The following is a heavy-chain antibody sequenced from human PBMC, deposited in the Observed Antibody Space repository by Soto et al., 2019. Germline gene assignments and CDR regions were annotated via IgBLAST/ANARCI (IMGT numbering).Heavy chain of an antibody. D-gene: IGHD1-26*01. Sequence: GASLRLSCAQPGFTLNKFAMSWFRQAPGKGPEWVSTISAGGDYTYYADSVKGRFTISRDNSKETVSLQMNRLWAADTAIYYCAKDEMGDTRHWGHGTLLTVSS. CDR3: AKDEMGDTRH. CDR1: GFTLNKFA. V-gene: IGHV3-23*01. CDR2: ISAGGDYT. J-gene: IGHJ4*01.